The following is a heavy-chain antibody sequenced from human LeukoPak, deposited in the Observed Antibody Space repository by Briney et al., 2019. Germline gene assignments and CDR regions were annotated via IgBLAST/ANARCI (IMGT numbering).Heavy chain of an antibody. CDR2: FDPEDGET. V-gene: IGHV1-24*01. CDR3: ATGRGTMVGGVIRGVWFDP. Sequence: ASVKVSCKVSGYTLTELSMHWVRQAPGKGLEWMGGFDPEDGETIYAQKFQGRVTMTEDTSTDTAYMELSSLRSEDTAVYYCATGRGTMVGGVIRGVWFDPWGQGTLVTVSS. CDR1: GYTLTELS. J-gene: IGHJ5*02. D-gene: IGHD3-10*01.